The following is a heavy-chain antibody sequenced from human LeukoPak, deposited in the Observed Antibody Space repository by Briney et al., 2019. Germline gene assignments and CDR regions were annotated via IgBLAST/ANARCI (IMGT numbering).Heavy chain of an antibody. CDR2: IIPIVGIV. V-gene: IGHV1-69*04. J-gene: IGHJ6*02. CDR3: AREVVVVVAADYYGMDV. D-gene: IGHD2-15*01. Sequence: SVKVSCKASGGTFSTYAISWVRQAPGQGLEWMGRIIPIVGIVKYAQKFQGRVTFTADKSTSTAYMELSSLRSEDTAVYYCAREVVVVVAADYYGMDVWGQGTTVTVSS. CDR1: GGTFSTYA.